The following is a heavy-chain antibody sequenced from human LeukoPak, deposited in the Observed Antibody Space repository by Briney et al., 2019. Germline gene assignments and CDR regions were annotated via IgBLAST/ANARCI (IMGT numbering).Heavy chain of an antibody. CDR3: ARDRAPAIGPQPAYYYYYMDV. V-gene: IGHV1-69*05. CDR1: GGTFSNYA. CDR2: IIPMFVPA. Sequence: VAAVKVSCKASGGTFSNYAISWVRQAPGQGLEWVGRIIPMFVPASSAQKFQGRVTITTDDSTSTVYMELSSLTSEDTAVYCARDRAPAIGPQPAYYYYYMDVWGKRTTVTASS. J-gene: IGHJ6*03. D-gene: IGHD2-21*02.